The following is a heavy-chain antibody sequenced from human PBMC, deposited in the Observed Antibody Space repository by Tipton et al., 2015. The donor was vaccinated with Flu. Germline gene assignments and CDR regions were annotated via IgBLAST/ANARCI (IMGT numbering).Heavy chain of an antibody. CDR1: GFTFSTYW. J-gene: IGHJ3*02. Sequence: SLRLSCAASGFTFSTYWMSWVRQAPGKGLEWVANIKQDGSEKYSVDSVKGRFTISRDNAKNPLYLQMNSLRAEDTAVYYCASLRGSGSYSRYAFDIWGQGTLVTVSS. CDR2: IKQDGSEK. CDR3: ASLRGSGSYSRYAFDI. D-gene: IGHD1-26*01. V-gene: IGHV3-7*01.